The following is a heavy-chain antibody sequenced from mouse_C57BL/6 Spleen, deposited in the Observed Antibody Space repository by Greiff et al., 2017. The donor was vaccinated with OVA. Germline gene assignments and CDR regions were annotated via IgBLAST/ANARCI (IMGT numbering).Heavy chain of an antibody. CDR1: GYAFRSSW. CDR3: AAGEGWFAY. CDR2: IYPGDGDT. Sequence: VQLQQSGPELVKPGASVQISCKASGYAFRSSWMNWVKQRPGKGLEWIGRIYPGDGDTNYNGKFKGKATLTADKSSSTAYMQLSSLTSEDSAVYFCAAGEGWFAYWGQGTLVTVSA. J-gene: IGHJ3*01. V-gene: IGHV1-82*01. D-gene: IGHD2-13*01.